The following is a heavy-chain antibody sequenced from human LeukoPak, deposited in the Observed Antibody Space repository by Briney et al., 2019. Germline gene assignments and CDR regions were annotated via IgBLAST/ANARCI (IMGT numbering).Heavy chain of an antibody. CDR2: IWYDGSHQ. D-gene: IGHD3-10*01. CDR1: GFSFSTYG. CDR3: ARDLGLRYGSGAYRFDP. V-gene: IGHV3-33*08. Sequence: GGSLTLSCAVYGFSFSTYGMHWVRQAPGKRLESVAVIWYDGSHQYYADSVKGRFTISRDMSNNTLYLQMNNLRVDDTALYYCARDLGLRYGSGAYRFDPWGQGTQVIVSS. J-gene: IGHJ5*02.